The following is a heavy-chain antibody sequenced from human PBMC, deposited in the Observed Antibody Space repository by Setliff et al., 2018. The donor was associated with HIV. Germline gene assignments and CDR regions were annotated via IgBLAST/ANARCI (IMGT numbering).Heavy chain of an antibody. V-gene: IGHV4-39*01. CDR3: NIYYYYYMDV. J-gene: IGHJ6*03. CDR2: VYYRGRT. Sequence: KPSETLSLTCTVSGGSMSSSGPGYYWGWVRQTPGGGLGWIGSVYYRGRTYYNPSLKSRVTISVDTSKNQLSLRLTSVTAADTAVYYCNIYYYYYMDVWGKGTTVTVSS. CDR1: GGSMSSSGPGYY.